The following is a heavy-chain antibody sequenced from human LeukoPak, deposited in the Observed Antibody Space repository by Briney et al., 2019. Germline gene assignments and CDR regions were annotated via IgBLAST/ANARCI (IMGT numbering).Heavy chain of an antibody. CDR3: ARDGDSSGYYAAFDI. D-gene: IGHD3-22*01. CDR2: ISSSSRMI. J-gene: IGHJ3*02. Sequence: GGSLRLSCAASGFTFSSYSMNWVRQAPGKGLEWLSYISSSSRMIYHSDSVKGRFTISRDNAKNSLYLQMNSLRDEDTAVYYCARDGDSSGYYAAFDIWGQGTMVTVSS. V-gene: IGHV3-48*02. CDR1: GFTFSSYS.